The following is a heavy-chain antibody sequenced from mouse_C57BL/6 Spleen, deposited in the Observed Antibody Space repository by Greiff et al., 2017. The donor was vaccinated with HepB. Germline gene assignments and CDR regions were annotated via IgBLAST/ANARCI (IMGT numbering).Heavy chain of an antibody. CDR1: GFTFSSYA. V-gene: IGHV5-4*01. J-gene: IGHJ2*01. D-gene: IGHD3-1*01. Sequence: DVHLVESGGGLVKPGGSLKLSCAASGFTFSSYAMSWVRQTPEKRLEWVATISDGGSYTYYPDNVKGRFTISRDNAKNNLYLQMSHLKSEDTAMYYCAREGLRPVYYFDYWGQGTTLTVSS. CDR2: ISDGGSYT. CDR3: AREGLRPVYYFDY.